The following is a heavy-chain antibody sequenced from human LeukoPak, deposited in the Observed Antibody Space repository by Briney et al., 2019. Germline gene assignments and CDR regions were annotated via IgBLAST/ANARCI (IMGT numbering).Heavy chain of an antibody. Sequence: PSEILSLTCTVSGGSISSSSYYWGWIRQPPGKGLEWIGSIYYSGNTYYNPSLKSRVTISVDTSKNQFSLKLSSVSAADTAVYYCARYYCSSTSCYHGYWGQGTLVTVSS. V-gene: IGHV4-39*01. CDR1: GGSISSSSYY. CDR2: IYYSGNT. CDR3: ARYYCSSTSCYHGY. J-gene: IGHJ4*02. D-gene: IGHD2-2*01.